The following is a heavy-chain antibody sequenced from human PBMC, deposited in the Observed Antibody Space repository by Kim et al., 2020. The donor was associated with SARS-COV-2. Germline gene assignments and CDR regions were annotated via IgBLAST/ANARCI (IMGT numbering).Heavy chain of an antibody. V-gene: IGHV5-51*01. CDR2: IYPGDSDT. CDR3: GRVVPAARGFFDY. Sequence: GESLKISCKGSGYRFSSYWIGWVRQMPGKGLEWMGIIYPGDSDTRYSPSFQGQVNISADKSISTAYLQWSSLKASDTAMYFCGRVVPAARGFFDYWGQGALVTVSS. CDR1: GYRFSSYW. D-gene: IGHD2-2*01. J-gene: IGHJ4*02.